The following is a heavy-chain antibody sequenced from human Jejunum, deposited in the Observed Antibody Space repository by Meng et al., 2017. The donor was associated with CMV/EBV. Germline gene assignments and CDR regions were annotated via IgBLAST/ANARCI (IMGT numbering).Heavy chain of an antibody. Sequence: CAASGLGVSDFGMHWVRQAPGRGLEWVAFVRYDGSEKLYADSVKGRFTISRDNSKNTLYLQMNRLRAEDTAVYYCARSNMPYYFDYWGQGTLVTISS. J-gene: IGHJ4*02. CDR1: GLGVSDFG. D-gene: IGHD4-11*01. V-gene: IGHV3-30*02. CDR3: ARSNMPYYFDY. CDR2: VRYDGSEK.